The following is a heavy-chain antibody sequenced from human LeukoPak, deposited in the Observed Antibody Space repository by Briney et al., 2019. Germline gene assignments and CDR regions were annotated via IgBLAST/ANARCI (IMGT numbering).Heavy chain of an antibody. J-gene: IGHJ4*02. CDR3: ASNTGTVFDY. CDR1: GDFITAYY. Sequence: KSSETLSLTCTVSGDFITAYYWSWIRQPPGKGLEWIGYVYYSGSTEYNPSPRSRVTISLEMSKHQFSLNLTSVTAADTAVYYCASNTGTVFDYWGQGALVTVSS. CDR2: VYYSGST. V-gene: IGHV4-59*01. D-gene: IGHD7-27*01.